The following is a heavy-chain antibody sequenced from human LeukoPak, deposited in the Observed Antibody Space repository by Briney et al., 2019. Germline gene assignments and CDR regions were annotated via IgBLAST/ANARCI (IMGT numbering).Heavy chain of an antibody. D-gene: IGHD4-17*01. CDR1: GDSITDYY. V-gene: IGHV4-59*01. Sequence: TSETLSLTCTVSGDSITDYYWSWIRQPPGKGLEWIGYIYYSGSTKYNPSLKSRVTISLDTSKSQFSLELSSVTAADTAVYYCAREYYGDYGDAFDIWGQGTMVTVSS. CDR3: AREYYGDYGDAFDI. J-gene: IGHJ3*02. CDR2: IYYSGST.